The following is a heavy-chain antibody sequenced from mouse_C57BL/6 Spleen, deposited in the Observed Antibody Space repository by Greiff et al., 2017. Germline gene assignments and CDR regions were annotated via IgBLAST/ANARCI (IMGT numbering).Heavy chain of an antibody. CDR1: GFTFSDYY. CDR2: ISNGGGST. D-gene: IGHD3-3*01. J-gene: IGHJ4*01. Sequence: DVMLVESGGGLVQPGGSLKLSCAASGFTFSDYYMYWVRQTPEKRLEWVAYISNGGGSTYYPDTVKGRFTISRDNAKNTLYLHMSRLKSEDTAMYYCARQGDDYAMDYWGQGTSVTVSS. V-gene: IGHV5-12*01. CDR3: ARQGDDYAMDY.